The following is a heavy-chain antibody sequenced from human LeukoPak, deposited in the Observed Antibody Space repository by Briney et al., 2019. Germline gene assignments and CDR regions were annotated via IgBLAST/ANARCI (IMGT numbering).Heavy chain of an antibody. J-gene: IGHJ4*02. V-gene: IGHV4-39*01. CDR3: ARLGAGPTYYDFWSGYSSFYFDY. CDR2: IYYSGST. CDR1: GGSISSSSYY. Sequence: SETLSLTCTVSGGSISSSSYYWGWIRQPLGKGLEWIGSIYYSGSTYYNPSLKSRVTISVDTSKNQFSLKLSSVTAADTAVYYCARLGAGPTYYDFWSGYSSFYFDYWGQGTLVTVSS. D-gene: IGHD3-3*01.